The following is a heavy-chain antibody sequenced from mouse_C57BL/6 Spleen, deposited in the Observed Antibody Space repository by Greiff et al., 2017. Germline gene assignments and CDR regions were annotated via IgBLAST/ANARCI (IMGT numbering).Heavy chain of an antibody. V-gene: IGHV1-64*01. J-gene: IGHJ1*03. CDR1: GYTFTSYW. CDR2: IHPNSGST. CDR3: AREDYGSSSHWYFDV. Sequence: VQLQQPGAELVKPGASVKLSCKASGYTFTSYWMHWVKQRPGQGLEWIGMIHPNSGSTNYNEKFKSKATLTVDKSSSTAYMQLSSLTSEDSAVYYCAREDYGSSSHWYFDVWGTGTTVTVSS. D-gene: IGHD1-1*01.